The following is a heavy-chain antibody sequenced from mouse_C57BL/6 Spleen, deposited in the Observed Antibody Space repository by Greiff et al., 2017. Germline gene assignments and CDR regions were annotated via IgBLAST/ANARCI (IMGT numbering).Heavy chain of an antibody. V-gene: IGHV1-76*01. CDR3: ARGGLSDY. CDR1: GYTFTDYY. J-gene: IGHJ2*01. D-gene: IGHD3-3*01. CDR2: IYPGSGNT. Sequence: LQESGAELVRPGASVKLSCKASGYTFTDYYINWVKQRPGQGLEWIARIYPGSGNTYYNEKFKGKATLTAEKSSSTAYMQLSSLTSEDSAVYFCARGGLSDYWGQGTTLTVSS.